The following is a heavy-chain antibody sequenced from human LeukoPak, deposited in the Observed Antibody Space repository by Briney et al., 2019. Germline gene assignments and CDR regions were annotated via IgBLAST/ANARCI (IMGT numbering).Heavy chain of an antibody. V-gene: IGHV3-33*06. CDR3: AKIASPPPGKYSSGRTGGYDY. CDR1: GFTFSSYG. CDR2: IWYDGSKK. Sequence: GGSLTLPCAASGFTFSSYGMHWVRQAPGKGLEWVAVIWYDGSKKYYADSVSGRFTISRDNAKNTVYLQKNHLSAEDSAVYYCAKIASPPPGKYSSGRTGGYDYWGQGTLVTVSS. J-gene: IGHJ4*02. D-gene: IGHD6-19*01.